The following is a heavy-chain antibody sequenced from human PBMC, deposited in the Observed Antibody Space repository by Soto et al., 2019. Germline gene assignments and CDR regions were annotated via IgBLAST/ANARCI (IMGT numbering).Heavy chain of an antibody. Sequence: QLQLQESGSGLVKPSQTLSLTCAVSGGSISSGGYSWSWIRQPPGKGLEWIGYIYHSGSTYYNPSLKSRVTISVDRSKNQFPLKLSSVTAADTAVYYWALRLRWLEDAFDIWGQGTMVTVSS. J-gene: IGHJ3*02. CDR2: IYHSGST. V-gene: IGHV4-30-2*01. D-gene: IGHD4-17*01. CDR1: GGSISSGGYS. CDR3: ALRLRWLEDAFDI.